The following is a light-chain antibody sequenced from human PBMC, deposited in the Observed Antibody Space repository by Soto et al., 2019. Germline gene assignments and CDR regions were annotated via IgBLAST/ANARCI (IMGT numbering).Light chain of an antibody. V-gene: IGKV3D-11*01. J-gene: IGKJ5*01. CDR3: QQRSNWPIT. CDR2: DAS. CDR1: QDIHNN. Sequence: ERVMTQSPATLSVSPGETTTLSCRASQDIHNNLAWYQQKPGQAPRLLISDASNRATGIPARFSGSGSGTDFTLTISRLDPEDFAVYYCQQRSNWPITFGQGTRLEIK.